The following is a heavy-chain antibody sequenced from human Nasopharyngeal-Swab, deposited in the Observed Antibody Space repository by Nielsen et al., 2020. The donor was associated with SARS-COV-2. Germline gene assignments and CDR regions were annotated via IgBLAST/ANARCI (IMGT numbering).Heavy chain of an antibody. D-gene: IGHD2-15*01. CDR2: INPSGGST. CDR1: GYTFTSYY. CDR3: ARTHLYCSGGSCYPDTFDY. V-gene: IGHV1-46*01. J-gene: IGHJ4*02. Sequence: ASVKVSCKASGYTFTSYYMHWVRQAPGQGLEWMGIINPSGGSTSYAQKFQGRVTMTRDTSKNQFSLKLSSVTAADTAVYYCARTHLYCSGGSCYPDTFDYWGQGTLVTVSS.